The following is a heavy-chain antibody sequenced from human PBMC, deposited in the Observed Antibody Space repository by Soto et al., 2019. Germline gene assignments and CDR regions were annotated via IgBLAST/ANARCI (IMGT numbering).Heavy chain of an antibody. D-gene: IGHD6-13*01. CDR3: ARDRGGIAAAGTNYYYYGMDV. V-gene: IGHV4-31*03. CDR2: IYYSGST. J-gene: IGHJ6*02. CDR1: GGSISSGGYY. Sequence: SETLSLTCTVSGGSISSGGYYWSWIRQHPGKGLEWIGYIYYSGSTYYNPSLKSRVTISVDTSKNQFSLKLSSVTAADTAVYYCARDRGGIAAAGTNYYYYGMDVWGQGTTVTVSS.